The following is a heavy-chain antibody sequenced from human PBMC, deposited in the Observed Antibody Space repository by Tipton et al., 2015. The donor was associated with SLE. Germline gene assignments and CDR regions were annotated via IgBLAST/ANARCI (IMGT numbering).Heavy chain of an antibody. CDR1: GFTFSSYW. Sequence: LRLSCAASGFTFSSYWMSWVRQPPGKGLEWIGSIYYSGSTYYNPSLKSRVTISVDTSKNQFSLKLSSVTAADTAVYYCARAVAAVGYFDYWGQGTLVTVSS. V-gene: IGHV4-38-2*01. CDR3: ARAVAAVGYFDY. J-gene: IGHJ4*02. D-gene: IGHD6-13*01. CDR2: IYYSGST.